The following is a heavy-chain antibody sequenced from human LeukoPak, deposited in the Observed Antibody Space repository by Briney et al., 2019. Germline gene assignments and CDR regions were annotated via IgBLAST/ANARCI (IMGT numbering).Heavy chain of an antibody. CDR3: AKDRRRYYDILTDGDYFDY. J-gene: IGHJ4*02. V-gene: IGHV3-30*02. Sequence: GGPLRLFCAASGFTFSSYGMHWVRQAPGKGLVGVAFIRYEGSNKYYADSVKGRFTISSDNSKNTLYLQMNSLRAEDTAVYYCAKDRRRYYDILTDGDYFDYWGQGTLVTVSS. CDR2: IRYEGSNK. CDR1: GFTFSSYG. D-gene: IGHD3-9*01.